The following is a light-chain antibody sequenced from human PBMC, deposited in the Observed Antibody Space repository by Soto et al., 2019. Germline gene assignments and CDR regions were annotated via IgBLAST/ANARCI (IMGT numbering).Light chain of an antibody. J-gene: IGKJ4*01. Sequence: DIQMTQSPSTLSASVGDRVTITCGASQSISSWLAWYQQKPGKAPKLLIYDASSLESGVPSRFSGSGSGTDFALTITSLQAEDFATYYCQQLRMYPSTFGGGTKVDIK. CDR1: QSISSW. V-gene: IGKV1-5*01. CDR3: QQLRMYPST. CDR2: DAS.